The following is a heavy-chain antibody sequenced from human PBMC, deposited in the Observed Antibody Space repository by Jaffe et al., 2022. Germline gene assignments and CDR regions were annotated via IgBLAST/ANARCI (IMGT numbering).Heavy chain of an antibody. J-gene: IGHJ4*02. V-gene: IGHV3-9*01. CDR1: GFTFDDYA. Sequence: EVQLVESGGGLVQPGRSLRLSCAASGFTFDDYAMHWVRQAPGKGLEWVSGISWNSGSIGYADSVKGRFTISRDNAKNSLYLQMNSLRAEDTALYYCAKDWHAYSSGWYYFDYWGQGTLVTVSS. CDR2: ISWNSGSI. D-gene: IGHD6-19*01. CDR3: AKDWHAYSSGWYYFDY.